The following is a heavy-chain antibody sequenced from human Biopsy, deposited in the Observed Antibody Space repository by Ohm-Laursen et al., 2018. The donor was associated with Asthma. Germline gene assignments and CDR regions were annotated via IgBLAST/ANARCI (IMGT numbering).Heavy chain of an antibody. CDR3: ASQSSGPDFWSGYYYFDY. CDR2: ISYDGSNK. D-gene: IGHD3-3*01. Sequence: SLRLSCTASGFTFSSYAMSWVRQAPGKGLEWVAVISYDGSNKYYADSVKGRFTISRDNSKNTLYLQMNSLRAEDTAVYYCASQSSGPDFWSGYYYFDYWGQGTLVTVSS. CDR1: GFTFSSYA. V-gene: IGHV3-30*03. J-gene: IGHJ4*02.